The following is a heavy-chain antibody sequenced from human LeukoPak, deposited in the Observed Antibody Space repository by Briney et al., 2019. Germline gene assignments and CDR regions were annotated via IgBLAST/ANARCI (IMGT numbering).Heavy chain of an antibody. V-gene: IGHV5-51*01. J-gene: IGHJ6*02. CDR2: IYPGDSDT. D-gene: IGHD6-13*01. CDR3: ARVEIAAAGTDYYYYGVDV. CDR1: GYSFIRYW. Sequence: RGESLKISCKGSGYSFIRYWIGWVRQMPGKGLEWMGIIYPGDSDTRYSPSFQGQVTISADKSISTAYLQWSSLKASDTAMYYCARVEIAAAGTDYYYYGVDVWGQGTTVTVSS.